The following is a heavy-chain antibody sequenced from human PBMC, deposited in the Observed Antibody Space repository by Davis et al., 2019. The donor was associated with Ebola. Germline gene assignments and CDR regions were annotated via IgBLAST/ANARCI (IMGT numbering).Heavy chain of an antibody. CDR2: IYYSGST. J-gene: IGHJ5*02. V-gene: IGHV4-59*12. Sequence: SETLSLTCAVSGGSISSYYWSWIRQPPGKGLEWIGYIYYSGSTNYNPSLKSRVTISVDTSKNQFSLKLSSVTAADTAVYYCARGDYYYGSRRRLNWFDPWGQGTLVTVSS. D-gene: IGHD3-10*01. CDR1: GGSISSYY. CDR3: ARGDYYYGSRRRLNWFDP.